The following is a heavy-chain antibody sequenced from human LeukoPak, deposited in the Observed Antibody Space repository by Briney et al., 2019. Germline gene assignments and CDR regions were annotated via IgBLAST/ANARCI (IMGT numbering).Heavy chain of an antibody. V-gene: IGHV3-48*03. D-gene: IGHD3-10*02. CDR3: AELGITMIGGV. CDR2: ISSSGSTI. J-gene: IGHJ6*04. Sequence: GGSLRLSCAASGFTFSSYEMNWVRQAPGKGLEWVSYISSSGSTIYYTDSVKGRFTISRDNAKNSLHLQMNSLRAEDTAVYYCAELGITMIGGVWGKGTTVTISS. CDR1: GFTFSSYE.